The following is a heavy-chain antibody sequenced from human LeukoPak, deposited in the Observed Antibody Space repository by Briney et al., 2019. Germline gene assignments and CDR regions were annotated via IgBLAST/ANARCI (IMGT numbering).Heavy chain of an antibody. CDR1: GGSISSYY. J-gene: IGHJ4*02. D-gene: IGHD3-10*01. V-gene: IGHV4-4*07. CDR2: IYTSGST. Sequence: RPSETLSLTCTVSGGSISSYYWSWIRQPAGKGLEWIGRIYTSGSTNYNPSLKSRVTMSVDTSKNQFSLKLSSVTAADTAVYYCARDTLIYGSGSYYNDYWGQGTLVTVSS. CDR3: ARDTLIYGSGSYYNDY.